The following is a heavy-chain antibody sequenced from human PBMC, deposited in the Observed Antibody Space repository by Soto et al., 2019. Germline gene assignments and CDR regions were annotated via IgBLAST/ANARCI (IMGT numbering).Heavy chain of an antibody. CDR1: GGSISSSSYY. CDR2: IYYSGST. CDR3: ARPSSSAQRGNWFDP. J-gene: IGHJ5*02. V-gene: IGHV4-39*01. Sequence: SETLSLTCTVSGGSISSSSYYWGWIRQPPGKGLEWIGSIYYSGSTYYNPSLKSRVTISVDTSKNQFSLKLSSVTAADTAVYYCARPSSSAQRGNWFDPWGQGTLVTVSS. D-gene: IGHD2-15*01.